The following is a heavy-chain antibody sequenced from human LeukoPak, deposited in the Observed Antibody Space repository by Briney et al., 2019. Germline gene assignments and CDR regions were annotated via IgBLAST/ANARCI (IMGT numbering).Heavy chain of an antibody. V-gene: IGHV2-70*11. CDR2: IDWDDEK. CDR1: GFSLTTSGVC. CDR3: ARGMVRGVTLDF. D-gene: IGHD3-10*01. Sequence: SGPALGKLTQTLTLTCTFSGFSLTTSGVCVSWIRQPPGKALEWLARIDWDDEKYYSTSLKTRLTISKDTSKNQVVLTMTNMDPVDTATYICARGMVRGVTLDFWGQGTLVSVSS. J-gene: IGHJ4*02.